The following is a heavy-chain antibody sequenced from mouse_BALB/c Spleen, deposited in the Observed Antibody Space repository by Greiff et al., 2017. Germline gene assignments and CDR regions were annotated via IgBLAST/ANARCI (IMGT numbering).Heavy chain of an antibody. Sequence: EVQLQQSGPGLVKPSQSLSLTCSVTGYSITSGYYWNWIRQFPGNKLEWMGYISYDGSNNYNPSLKNRISITRDTSKNQFFLKLNSVTTEDTATYYCARGPGTDYAMDYWGQGTSVTVSS. D-gene: IGHD4-1*01. J-gene: IGHJ4*01. CDR1: GYSITSGYY. CDR3: ARGPGTDYAMDY. CDR2: ISYDGSN. V-gene: IGHV3-6*02.